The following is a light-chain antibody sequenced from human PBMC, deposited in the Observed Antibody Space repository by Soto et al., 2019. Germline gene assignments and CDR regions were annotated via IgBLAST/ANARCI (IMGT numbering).Light chain of an antibody. CDR2: DAS. V-gene: IGKV3D-20*02. J-gene: IGKJ5*01. CDR1: QSVSSSY. Sequence: EIVLTQSPGTLSLSPGERATLSCRASQSVSSSYLAWYQQKPGQAPRLLIYDASSRATGIPDRFSGSGSGTDFTLTISSLQPEDFATYYCQQGYSTPITFGQGTRLEIK. CDR3: QQGYSTPIT.